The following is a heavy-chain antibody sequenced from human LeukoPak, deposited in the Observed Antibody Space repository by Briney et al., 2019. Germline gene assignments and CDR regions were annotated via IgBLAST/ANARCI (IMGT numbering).Heavy chain of an antibody. V-gene: IGHV1-69*13. Sequence: WASVKVSCKASGGTFSSYAISWVRQAPGQGLEWMGGIIPIFGTANYAQKFQGRVTITADESTSTAYMELSSLRSEDTAVYYCARGAVTRGGPHAFDIWGQGTMVTVSS. D-gene: IGHD4-11*01. CDR2: IIPIFGTA. CDR3: ARGAVTRGGPHAFDI. CDR1: GGTFSSYA. J-gene: IGHJ3*02.